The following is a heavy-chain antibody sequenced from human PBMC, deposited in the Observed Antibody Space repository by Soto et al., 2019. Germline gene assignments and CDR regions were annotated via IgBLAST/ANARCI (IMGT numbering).Heavy chain of an antibody. D-gene: IGHD4-17*01. J-gene: IGHJ3*02. CDR1: GGILSSYS. Sequence: QVPLVQSGAEVKKPGSSVKVSCKASGGILSSYSISWVRQSPGQGLEWMGRIIPILGIANYAQKFQGRVTITADKSTSTVYMELSSQRSEDTAVYYCARFRAYGDYPLADAFDIWGQGTMVTVSS. CDR2: IIPILGIA. V-gene: IGHV1-69*02. CDR3: ARFRAYGDYPLADAFDI.